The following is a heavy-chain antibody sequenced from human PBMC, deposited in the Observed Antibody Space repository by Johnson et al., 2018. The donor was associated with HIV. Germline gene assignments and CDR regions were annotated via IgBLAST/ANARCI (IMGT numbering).Heavy chain of an antibody. CDR3: ARVGAGHISGPDMVFDI. D-gene: IGHD6-19*01. CDR1: GFTFSSYG. Sequence: VQLVESGGGVVQPGRSLRLSCAASGFTFSSYGMHWVRQAPGKGLEWVAVISYDGSNKYYADSVKGRFTISRDNSKNTLYLLMNSLRAEDTAVYHCARVGAGHISGPDMVFDIWGQGTMVTVSS. CDR2: ISYDGSNK. J-gene: IGHJ3*02. V-gene: IGHV3-30*03.